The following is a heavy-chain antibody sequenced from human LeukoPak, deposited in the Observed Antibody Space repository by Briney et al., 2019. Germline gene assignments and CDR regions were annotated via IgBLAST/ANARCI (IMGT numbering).Heavy chain of an antibody. CDR2: ISYDGSNK. Sequence: GGSLRLSCAASGFTFSSYAMHWVREAPGKGLEWVAVISYDGSNKYYADSLKGRFTISRDNSKNTLYLQMNSLRAEDTAVYYCARPYSSGWYSLETGGNWFDPWGQGTLVTVSS. D-gene: IGHD6-19*01. CDR3: ARPYSSGWYSLETGGNWFDP. V-gene: IGHV3-30-3*01. J-gene: IGHJ5*02. CDR1: GFTFSSYA.